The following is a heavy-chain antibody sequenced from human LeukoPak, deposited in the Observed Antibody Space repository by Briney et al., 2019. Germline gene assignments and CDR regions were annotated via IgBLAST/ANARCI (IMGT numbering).Heavy chain of an antibody. Sequence: PGGSLRLSCAASGFTFSSYWMHWVRQAPGKGLVWVSRINSDGSSTSYADSVKGRFAISRDNAKNTLYLQMNSLRAEDTAVYYCARVKMVRGVSLVYWGQGTLVTVSS. V-gene: IGHV3-74*01. CDR2: INSDGSST. D-gene: IGHD3-10*01. J-gene: IGHJ4*02. CDR3: ARVKMVRGVSLVY. CDR1: GFTFSSYW.